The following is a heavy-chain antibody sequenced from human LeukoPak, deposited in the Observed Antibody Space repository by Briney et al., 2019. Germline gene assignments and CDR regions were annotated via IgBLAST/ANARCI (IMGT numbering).Heavy chain of an antibody. V-gene: IGHV4-39*02. D-gene: IGHD6-13*01. CDR1: GGXISSSSYY. Sequence: PETLSLTCTVSGGXISSSSYYWGWIRQPPGKGLEWIGSIYYSGSTYYNPSLKSRVTISVDTSKNQFSLKLSSVTAADTAVYYCAIEVDSIAAAGKPFDYWGQGTLVTVSS. CDR2: IYYSGST. CDR3: AIEVDSIAAAGKPFDY. J-gene: IGHJ4*02.